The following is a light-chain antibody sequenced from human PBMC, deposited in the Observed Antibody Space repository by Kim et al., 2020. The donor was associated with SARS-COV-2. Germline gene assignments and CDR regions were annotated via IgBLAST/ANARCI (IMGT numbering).Light chain of an antibody. J-gene: IGLJ3*02. CDR1: NIGSKN. CDR3: QVWDRRGWV. CDR2: RDS. Sequence: SYELTQPLSVSVALGQTARITCGGNNIGSKNVHWYQQKPGQAPVLVIYRDSYRPSGIPERLSGSNSGNTATLTISRAQAGDEADYYCQVWDRRGWVFGGGTQLTVL. V-gene: IGLV3-9*01.